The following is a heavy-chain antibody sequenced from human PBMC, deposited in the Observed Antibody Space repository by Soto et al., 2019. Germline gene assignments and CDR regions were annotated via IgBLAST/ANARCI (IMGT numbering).Heavy chain of an antibody. CDR2: ISAYNGNT. CDR1: GYTFTSYG. CDR3: ARGALGYCSCGSCYLYFDY. V-gene: IGHV1-18*01. J-gene: IGHJ4*02. D-gene: IGHD2-15*01. Sequence: QVQLVQSGAEVKKPGASVKVSCKASGYTFTSYGLSWVRQAPGQGLEWMGWISAYNGNTNYAQKLQGRVTTTTDTSTSTGYMELRSLRSDDTAVYYCARGALGYCSCGSCYLYFDYWVQGTLVTVSS.